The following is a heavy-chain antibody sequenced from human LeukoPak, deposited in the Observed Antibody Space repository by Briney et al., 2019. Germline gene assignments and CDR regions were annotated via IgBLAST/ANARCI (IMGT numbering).Heavy chain of an antibody. J-gene: IGHJ2*01. D-gene: IGHD5-18*01. CDR3: ASLTEKLWYSHFDL. CDR1: GFTFNSYW. V-gene: IGHV3-7*05. Sequence: GSLKISCDGSGFTFNSYWMGWVRQAPGKGLEWVGNIKPGGNDKRYWDSLKGQFTISRDNAKNSLYLQMNSLRAEDTAVYYCASLTEKLWYSHFDLWGRGTLVTVSS. CDR2: IKPGGNDK.